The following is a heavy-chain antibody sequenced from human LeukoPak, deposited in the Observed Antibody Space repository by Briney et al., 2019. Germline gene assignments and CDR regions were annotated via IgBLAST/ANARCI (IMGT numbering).Heavy chain of an antibody. D-gene: IGHD2-2*01. Sequence: KASETLSLTCAVYGGSFSGYYWSWIRQPPGKGLEWIGEINHSGSTNYNPSLKSRVTISVDTSKNQFSLKLSSVTAADTAVYYCARGIVVVTAAKVDYFDYWGQGTLVTVSS. CDR3: ARGIVVVTAAKVDYFDY. CDR2: INHSGST. V-gene: IGHV4-34*01. CDR1: GGSFSGYY. J-gene: IGHJ4*02.